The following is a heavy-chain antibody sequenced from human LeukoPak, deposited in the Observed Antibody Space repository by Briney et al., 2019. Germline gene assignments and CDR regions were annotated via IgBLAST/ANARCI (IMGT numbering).Heavy chain of an antibody. D-gene: IGHD6-19*01. Sequence: SETLSLTCTVSGASISSTTYYWGWIRQPPRKGLEWIASIYYSGSTYYNPSLKSRVTISVDTSKNQFSLKLSSVTAADTAMYYCARDSLYSSGSDLWGRGTLVTVSS. CDR1: GASISSTTYY. V-gene: IGHV4-39*07. J-gene: IGHJ2*01. CDR3: ARDSLYSSGSDL. CDR2: IYYSGST.